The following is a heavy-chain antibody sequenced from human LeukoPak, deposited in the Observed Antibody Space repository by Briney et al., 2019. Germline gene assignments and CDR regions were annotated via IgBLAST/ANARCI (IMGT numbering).Heavy chain of an antibody. CDR3: ARALRYFDWLFGHDY. V-gene: IGHV3-30*04. D-gene: IGHD3-9*01. Sequence: GGSLRLSCAASGFTFSSYAMHWVRQAPGKGLEWVAVISYDGSNKYYADSVKGRFTISRDNSKNTLYLQMNSLRAEDTAVYYCARALRYFDWLFGHDYWGQGTLLTVSS. CDR2: ISYDGSNK. J-gene: IGHJ4*02. CDR1: GFTFSSYA.